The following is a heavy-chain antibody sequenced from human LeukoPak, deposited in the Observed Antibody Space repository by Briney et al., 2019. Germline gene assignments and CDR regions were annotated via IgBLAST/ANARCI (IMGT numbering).Heavy chain of an antibody. CDR2: INPNNGDT. CDR1: GYTFTSYD. J-gene: IGHJ5*02. D-gene: IGHD2-2*01. CDR3: VRDGYCSRSNCLWAGWFDP. V-gene: IGHV1-2*02. Sequence: ASVKVSCKASGYTFTSYDINWVRQATGQGLEWMGWINPNNGDTKYAQKFQGRITMTRDSSLSTAYMELSSLRSDDTAVYYCVRDGYCSRSNCLWAGWFDPWGQGTLLTVSP.